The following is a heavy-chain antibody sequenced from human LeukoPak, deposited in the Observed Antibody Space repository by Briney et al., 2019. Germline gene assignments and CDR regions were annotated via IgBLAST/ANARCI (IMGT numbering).Heavy chain of an antibody. Sequence: SETLSLTCTVSGGSISSYYWSWIRQPPGKGLEWIGYIYYSGSTNYNPSLKSRVTISVDTSKNQFSLKLSSVTAADTAVYYCASGYSSSWYGLDYYYYGMDVWGQGTTVTVSS. CDR1: GGSISSYY. CDR3: ASGYSSSWYGLDYYYYGMDV. CDR2: IYYSGST. V-gene: IGHV4-59*08. D-gene: IGHD6-13*01. J-gene: IGHJ6*02.